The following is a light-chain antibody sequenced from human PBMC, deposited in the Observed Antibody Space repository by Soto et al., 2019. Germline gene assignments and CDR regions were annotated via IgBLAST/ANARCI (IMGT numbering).Light chain of an antibody. J-gene: IGLJ1*01. V-gene: IGLV2-23*01. CDR1: SSDVGSYNL. CDR3: CSYAGSSDV. CDR2: EGS. Sequence: QSALTQPASVSGSPGQSITIYCTGTSSDVGSYNLVSWYQQHPGKAPKLMIYEGSKRPSGVSNRFSGSKSGNTASLTISGLQAEDEADYYCCSYAGSSDVFGTGTKLTVL.